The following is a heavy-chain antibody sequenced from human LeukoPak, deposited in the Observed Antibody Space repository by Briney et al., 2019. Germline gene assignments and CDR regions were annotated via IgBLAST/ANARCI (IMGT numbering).Heavy chain of an antibody. CDR3: ARGGIMVRGAIHILFYYGLDL. V-gene: IGHV4-34*01. Sequence: SETLSLTCDVSNGSFTGYYWTWIRQPPGRGLEWLGDINHSGITNYNPSLKSRVSISLDRSKNHVSLNLSAVTAADTAVYYCARGGIMVRGAIHILFYYGLDLWGQGT. CDR2: INHSGIT. J-gene: IGHJ6*02. D-gene: IGHD3-10*01. CDR1: NGSFTGYY.